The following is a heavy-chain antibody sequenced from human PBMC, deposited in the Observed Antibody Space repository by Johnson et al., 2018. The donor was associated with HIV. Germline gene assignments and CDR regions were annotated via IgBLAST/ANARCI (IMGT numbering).Heavy chain of an antibody. CDR3: AKDAGSGSSWEFAFDI. CDR1: GFRFSDYG. J-gene: IGHJ3*02. V-gene: IGHV3-30*18. CDR2: ISYDGDDK. D-gene: IGHD3-10*01. Sequence: QVQLVESGGGVVQPGRSLRLSCAASGFRFSDYGIHWVRQAPGKGLEWVAVISYDGDDKHYGASVEGRFTLYSDNSKKTLYLQMNSLRPEDTAGYFCAKDAGSGSSWEFAFDICGQGTKVTVSS.